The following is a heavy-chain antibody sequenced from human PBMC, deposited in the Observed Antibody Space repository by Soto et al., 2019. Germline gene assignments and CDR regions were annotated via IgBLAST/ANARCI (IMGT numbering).Heavy chain of an antibody. CDR3: AKSRPYDSSGYYPPFDY. CDR1: GYTFTSYY. CDR2: INPSGDST. V-gene: IGHV1-46*04. Sequence: ASVQVSCKASGYTFTSYYMHWVRQAPGQGLEWMGIINPSGDSTYYADSVKGRFTISRDNSKNSLYLQMNSLRTEDTVVFYCAKSRPYDSSGYYPPFDYWGQGTLVTVSS. J-gene: IGHJ4*02. D-gene: IGHD3-22*01.